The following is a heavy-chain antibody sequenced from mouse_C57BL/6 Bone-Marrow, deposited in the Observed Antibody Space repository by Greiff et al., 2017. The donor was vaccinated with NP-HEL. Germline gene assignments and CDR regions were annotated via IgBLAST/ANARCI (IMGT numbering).Heavy chain of an antibody. Sequence: QVHVKQPGAELVKPGASVKVSCKASGYTFTSYWMHWVKQRPGQGLEWIGRIHPSDSDTNYNQKFKGKATLTVDKSSSTAYMQLSSLTSEDSAVYYCATYYSNYRFYWYFDVWGTGTTVTVSS. CDR3: ATYYSNYRFYWYFDV. D-gene: IGHD2-5*01. CDR2: IHPSDSDT. V-gene: IGHV1-74*01. CDR1: GYTFTSYW. J-gene: IGHJ1*03.